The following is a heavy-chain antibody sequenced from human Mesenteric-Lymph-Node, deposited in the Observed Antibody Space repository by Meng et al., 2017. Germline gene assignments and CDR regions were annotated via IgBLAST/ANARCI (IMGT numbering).Heavy chain of an antibody. J-gene: IGHJ4*02. CDR2: TYYRSTWYN. CDR1: GDSVSSNSAA. CDR3: ARDWGDVRGGFDF. D-gene: IGHD3-10*02. V-gene: IGHV6-1*01. Sequence: QGQLRQSGPWLGKPSPTHSLTLAISGDSVSSNSAAWNWIRQSPSRGLEWLGRTYYRSTWYNDYAVSVKSRITINPDTSKNQFSLQLNSVTPEDTAIYYCARDWGDVRGGFDFWGQGTLVTVSS.